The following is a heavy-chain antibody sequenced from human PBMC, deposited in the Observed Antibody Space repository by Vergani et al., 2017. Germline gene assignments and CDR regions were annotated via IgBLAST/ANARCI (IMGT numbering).Heavy chain of an antibody. V-gene: IGHV4-39*01. CDR3: ARHSXVEWLVKLGLIDP. Sequence: QLQLQESGPGLVKPSATLALTCSVSGVSIRSSNFYWGWIRQPPGKELEWIASIYYSWSTYYNPSLKSRVTISVDTSKNQFFLKLSSVTAADTAVYFCARHSXVEWLVKLGLIDPWCQGSLVTVSS. CDR1: GVSIRSSNFY. D-gene: IGHD6-19*01. J-gene: IGHJ5*02. CDR2: IYYSWST.